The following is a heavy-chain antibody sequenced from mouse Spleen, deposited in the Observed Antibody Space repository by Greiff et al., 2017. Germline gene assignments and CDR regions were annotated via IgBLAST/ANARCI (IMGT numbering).Heavy chain of an antibody. V-gene: IGHV5-17*01. CDR3: ATYDYDDGYYFDY. D-gene: IGHD2-4*01. J-gene: IGHJ2*01. CDR1: GFTFSDYG. Sequence: EVKLVESGGGLVKPGGSLKLSCAASGFTFSDYGMHWVRQAPEKGLEWVAYISSGSSTIYYADTVKGRFTISRDNAKNTLFLQMTSLRSEDTAMYYCATYDYDDGYYFDYWGQGTTLTVSS. CDR2: ISSGSSTI.